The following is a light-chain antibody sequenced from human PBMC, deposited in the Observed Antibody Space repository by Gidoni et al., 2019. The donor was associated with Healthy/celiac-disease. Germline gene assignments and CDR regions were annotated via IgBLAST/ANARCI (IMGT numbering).Light chain of an antibody. CDR2: EVS. J-gene: IGLJ2*01. CDR3: SSYTSSSVV. V-gene: IGLV2-14*01. CDR1: SSAGGGYNS. Sequence: QSALTQLDYVSGSPGQSFTISCTGTSSAGGGYNSVPWYQQHPGKAPQLMIYEVSNRPSGVSNRFSGSKSGNTASLTISGLQAEDEADYYCSSYTSSSVVVGGGTKLTVL.